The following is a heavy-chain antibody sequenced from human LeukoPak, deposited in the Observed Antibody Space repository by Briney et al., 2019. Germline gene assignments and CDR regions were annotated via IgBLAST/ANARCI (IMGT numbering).Heavy chain of an antibody. CDR1: GFTFSNYN. V-gene: IGHV3-48*01. Sequence: GGSLRLSCVASGFTFSNYNMYWVRQTPGKGLEWVSYSSASGSSVYYADSVKGRFTISRDNAENSLYLQMNSLRAEDTALYYCARYSSGWLSEYWGQGTLVTVSS. D-gene: IGHD6-19*01. J-gene: IGHJ4*02. CDR3: ARYSSGWLSEY. CDR2: SSASGSSV.